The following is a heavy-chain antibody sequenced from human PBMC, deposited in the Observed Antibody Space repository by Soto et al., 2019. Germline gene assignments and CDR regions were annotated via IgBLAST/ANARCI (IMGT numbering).Heavy chain of an antibody. D-gene: IGHD3-10*01. J-gene: IGHJ5*02. V-gene: IGHV4-34*01. CDR3: ARDRGLLLWFGELYWFDA. CDR2: INHSGST. Sequence: SETLSLTCAVYGGSFSGYYWSWIRQPPGKGLEWIGEINHSGSTNYNPSLKSRVTISVDTSKNQFSLKLSSLTAADTALYYFARDRGLLLWFGELYWFDAWGQGTLVTVSS. CDR1: GGSFSGYY.